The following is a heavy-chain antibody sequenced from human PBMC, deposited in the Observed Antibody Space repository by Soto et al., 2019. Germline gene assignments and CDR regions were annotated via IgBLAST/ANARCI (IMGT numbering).Heavy chain of an antibody. D-gene: IGHD3-22*01. J-gene: IGHJ4*02. CDR1: GGSVSSGIYY. CDR3: ASLVENYYDSSGYYYNY. V-gene: IGHV4-61*01. CDR2: IYYSGST. Sequence: SETLSLTCTVSGGSVSSGIYYWSWIRHPPGKGLEWIGYIYYSGSTNYNPSLKSRVTISVDTSKNQFSLKLSSVTAADTAVYYCASLVENYYDSSGYYYNYWGQGTLVTVSS.